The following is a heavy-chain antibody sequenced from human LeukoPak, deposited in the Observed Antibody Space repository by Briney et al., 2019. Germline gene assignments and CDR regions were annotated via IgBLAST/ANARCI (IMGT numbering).Heavy chain of an antibody. Sequence: GESLKISCKGSGYSFTSYWIGWVRQMPGKGLEWMGIIYPGDSDTRYSPSFQGQVTISADKSIGTAYLQWSSLKASDTAMYYCARGPWIVVVPAAPFDYWGQGTLVTVSS. D-gene: IGHD2-2*01. CDR3: ARGPWIVVVPAAPFDY. CDR2: IYPGDSDT. J-gene: IGHJ4*02. CDR1: GYSFTSYW. V-gene: IGHV5-51*01.